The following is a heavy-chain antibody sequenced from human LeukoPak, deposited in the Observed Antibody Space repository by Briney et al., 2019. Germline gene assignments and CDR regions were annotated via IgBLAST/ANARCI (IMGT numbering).Heavy chain of an antibody. Sequence: ASVKVSCKASGYTFTSYDINWVRQATGQGLEWMGWMNPNSGNTGYAQKFQGRVTMTRNTSISTAYMELSSLRSEDTAVYYCARETPLYYGAPHAFDIWGQGTMVTVSS. CDR3: ARETPLYYGAPHAFDI. CDR2: MNPNSGNT. CDR1: GYTFTSYD. V-gene: IGHV1-8*01. J-gene: IGHJ3*02. D-gene: IGHD3-10*01.